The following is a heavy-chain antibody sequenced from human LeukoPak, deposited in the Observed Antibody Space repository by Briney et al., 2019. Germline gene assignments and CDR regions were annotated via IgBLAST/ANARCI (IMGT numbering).Heavy chain of an antibody. CDR2: INPNSGGT. V-gene: IGHV1-2*02. Sequence: ASVKVSCKASGYTFTGYYMHWVRQAPGQGLEWMGWINPNSGGTNYAQKFQGRVTMTRDASISAAYMELSRLTSDDTAVYYCARVRVGEDLDYWGQGTLVAVSS. CDR3: ARVRVGEDLDY. D-gene: IGHD3-16*01. J-gene: IGHJ4*02. CDR1: GYTFTGYY.